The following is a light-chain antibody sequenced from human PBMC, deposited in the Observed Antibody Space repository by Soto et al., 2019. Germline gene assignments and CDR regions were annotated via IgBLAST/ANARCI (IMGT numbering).Light chain of an antibody. V-gene: IGKV3-20*01. J-gene: IGKJ1*01. Sequence: VLTQSPGTLSLSPGEGAVLSCRASQTLSGGNIAWYQQKPGQAPRLLIYDASLRATGIPDRFRGSASGTDFTLTITRLEPEDFAIYLCQHYGPSPPGTFGQGTRVEIK. CDR1: QTLSGGN. CDR2: DAS. CDR3: QHYGPSPPGT.